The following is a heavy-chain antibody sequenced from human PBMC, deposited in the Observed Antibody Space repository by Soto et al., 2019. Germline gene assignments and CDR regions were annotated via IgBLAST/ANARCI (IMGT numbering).Heavy chain of an antibody. CDR3: ARLLYDSRGYYYFDS. J-gene: IGHJ4*02. CDR1: GGSISSSSYY. Sequence: QLQLQESGPGLVKPSETLSLTCIVSGGSISSSSYYWGWIRQPPGKGLEWIGSIYYSGNPYNNPSLKSRVTMSVDASNSQFSLKLYSVTAADAAVYYCARLLYDSRGYYYFDSWGQGTLVTVSS. CDR2: IYYSGNP. D-gene: IGHD3-22*01. V-gene: IGHV4-39*01.